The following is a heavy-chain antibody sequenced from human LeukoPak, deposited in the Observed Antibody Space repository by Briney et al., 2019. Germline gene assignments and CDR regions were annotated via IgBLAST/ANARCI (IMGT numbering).Heavy chain of an antibody. CDR1: GFAFSSYW. V-gene: IGHV3-74*01. CDR2: IKYDGSST. J-gene: IGHJ4*02. D-gene: IGHD2-21*02. Sequence: GSLRLSCAASGFAFSSYWMHWVCQAPGKGLVWVSRIKYDGSSTDYADSVKGRFTVSRDNSKNTLYVQMKSLRAEDTAVYYCAKDFVVVPGNVNYFDYWGQGTLVTVSS. CDR3: AKDFVVVPGNVNYFDY.